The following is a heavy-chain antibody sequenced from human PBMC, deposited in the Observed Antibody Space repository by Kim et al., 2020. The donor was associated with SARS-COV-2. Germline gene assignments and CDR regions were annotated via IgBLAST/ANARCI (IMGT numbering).Heavy chain of an antibody. D-gene: IGHD3-9*01. CDR1: GFTFSSYA. CDR3: AKGYYDILTGYCDY. J-gene: IGHJ4*02. V-gene: IGHV3-23*01. Sequence: GGSLRLSCAASGFTFSSYAMSWVRQAPGKGLEWVSAISGSGGSTYYADSVKGRFTISRDNSKNTLYLQVNSLRAEDTAVYYCAKGYYDILTGYCDYWGQGTLVTVSS. CDR2: ISGSGGST.